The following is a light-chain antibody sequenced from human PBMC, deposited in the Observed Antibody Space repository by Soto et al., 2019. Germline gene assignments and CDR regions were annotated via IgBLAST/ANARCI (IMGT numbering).Light chain of an antibody. Sequence: IQLTQSPSSLSASVGDRVTITCRASQGISSYLAWYQQKPGKAPNLLIYAASTLQSGVPSRFSGSGSGTDFTLTICSLQPEDFGTYYCQQVNTYPLTFGGGTKVEIK. V-gene: IGKV1-9*01. CDR1: QGISSY. CDR3: QQVNTYPLT. J-gene: IGKJ4*01. CDR2: AAS.